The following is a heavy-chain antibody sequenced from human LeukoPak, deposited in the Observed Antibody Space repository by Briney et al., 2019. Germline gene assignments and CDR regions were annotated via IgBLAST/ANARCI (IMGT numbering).Heavy chain of an antibody. CDR1: GYTFTSSG. CDR2: ISAYNGKT. D-gene: IGHD6-6*01. V-gene: IGHV1-18*01. Sequence: TSVKVSCKASGYTFTSSGISWVRQAPGQGLEWMGWISAYNGKTNYTQKLQGRVTMTTDTSTSTAYMELRSLRSDDTAVYYCASSTIAARTLDYWGQGTLVTVSS. J-gene: IGHJ4*02. CDR3: ASSTIAARTLDY.